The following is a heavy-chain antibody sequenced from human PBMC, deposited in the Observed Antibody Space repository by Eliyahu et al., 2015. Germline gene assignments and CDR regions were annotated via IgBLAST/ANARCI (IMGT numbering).Heavy chain of an antibody. CDR1: GFAFXXXA. CDR3: VRDYTVRDWGIYYGPLDF. CDR2: TIENDVDR. D-gene: IGHD3-16*01. J-gene: IGHJ4*02. Sequence: EVEVLESGGGLVQPGESLRLSCAASGFAFXXXAXXWVRQXPGKGLEWVSGTIENDVDRYYADSVRGRFTISRDNSRNTLYLQMNSLRAEDTAVYYCVRDYTVRDWGIYYGPLDFWGQGTLVTVSS. V-gene: IGHV3-23*01.